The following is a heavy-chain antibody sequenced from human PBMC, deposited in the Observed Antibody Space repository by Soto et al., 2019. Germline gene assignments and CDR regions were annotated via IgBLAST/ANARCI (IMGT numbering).Heavy chain of an antibody. J-gene: IGHJ6*02. V-gene: IGHV1-2*02. CDR2: IDPDSGDT. Sequence: VQSGTEMKTPGASVKVTCKTSRYTFTGYYMHWVRQAPGRGLEWIGWIDPDSGDTNYVQKSQGRVTMTRDTSSATAYLEVSGLRRDDTAIYYCARSHSAYYYYGMDAWGQGTAVSVSS. CDR1: RYTFTGYY. CDR3: ARSHSAYYYYGMDA.